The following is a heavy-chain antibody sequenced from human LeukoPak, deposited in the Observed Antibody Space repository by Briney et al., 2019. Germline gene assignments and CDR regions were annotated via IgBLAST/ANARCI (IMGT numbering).Heavy chain of an antibody. J-gene: IGHJ4*02. Sequence: KPSQTLSLTCTVSGGSISSGDYYWSWIRQPPGKGLEWIGYIYYSGSTYYNPSLKSRVTISVDTSKNQFSLKLSSVTAADTAVYYCARDRSTYYYDSSGLGYFDYWGQGTLVTVSS. V-gene: IGHV4-30-4*08. D-gene: IGHD3-22*01. CDR3: ARDRSTYYYDSSGLGYFDY. CDR2: IYYSGST. CDR1: GGSISSGDYY.